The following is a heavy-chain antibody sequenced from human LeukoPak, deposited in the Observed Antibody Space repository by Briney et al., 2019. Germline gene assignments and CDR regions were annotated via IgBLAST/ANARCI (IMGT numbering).Heavy chain of an antibody. V-gene: IGHV3-33*08. CDR3: AREYYGSGSYYNGDAFDI. J-gene: IGHJ3*02. CDR2: IWYDGSNK. D-gene: IGHD3-10*01. Sequence: GGSLRLSCAASGFTFSSYGMHWVRQAPGKGLEWVAVIWYDGSNKYYADSVKGRFTISRDNSKNTLYLQMNSLRAEDTAVYYCAREYYGSGSYYNGDAFDIWGQGTMVTVSS. CDR1: GFTFSSYG.